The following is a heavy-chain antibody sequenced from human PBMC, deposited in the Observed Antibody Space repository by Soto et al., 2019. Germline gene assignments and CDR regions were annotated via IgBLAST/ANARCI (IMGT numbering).Heavy chain of an antibody. CDR2: INHSGFT. J-gene: IGHJ4*02. Sequence: SQTLSLTCDVSVGSFTGYYWAWIRQPPGKGLEWIGEINHSGFTNYNPSLTGRVTISLDTSRSQFSLQRDYLTAADKAVYWFARGHGRFAHWGQGTLVTVSS. CDR1: VGSFTGYY. CDR3: ARGHGRFAH. V-gene: IGHV4-34*01.